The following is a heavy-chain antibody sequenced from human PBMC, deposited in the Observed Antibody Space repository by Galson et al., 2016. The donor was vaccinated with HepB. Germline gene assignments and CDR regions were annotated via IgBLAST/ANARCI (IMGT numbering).Heavy chain of an antibody. V-gene: IGHV3-30*18. CDR1: GFTFSNSG. Sequence: SLRLSCAASGFTFSNSGMHWVRQAPGKGLQWVALISYDGSQKFYADSVKGRFTISRDNSKNTLYLQMNSLRAEDTAVYYCAKSVVWYFDLWGRGTLVTVSS. J-gene: IGHJ2*01. CDR2: ISYDGSQK. CDR3: AKSVVWYFDL.